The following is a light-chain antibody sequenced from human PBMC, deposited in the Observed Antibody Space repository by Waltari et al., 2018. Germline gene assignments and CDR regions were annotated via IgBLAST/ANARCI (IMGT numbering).Light chain of an antibody. J-gene: IGKJ1*01. CDR1: QSVSSSY. CDR3: QQYGSSPWT. Sequence: EIVLTQSPGPLSLSPGERATLSCRASQSVSSSYLAWYQQKPGQAPRLLIYGASSRATGIPDRFSGSGSGTDFTLTISRLEPEDVAVYYCQQYGSSPWTFGQGTKVEIK. V-gene: IGKV3-20*01. CDR2: GAS.